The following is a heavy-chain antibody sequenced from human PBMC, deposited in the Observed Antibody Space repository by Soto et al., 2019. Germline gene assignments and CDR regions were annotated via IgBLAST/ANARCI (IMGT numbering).Heavy chain of an antibody. CDR1: GGSISSGDYY. V-gene: IGHV4-30-4*01. J-gene: IGHJ6*02. D-gene: IGHD3-16*01. CDR3: AGQPTAGSFYDLGSYYYYYGMDV. Sequence: KPSETLSLTCTVSGGSISSGDYYWNWIRQPPGKGLEWIGNIYYSGNTDCNPSLKSRVTISVDTSKNQFSLNLSSVTAADSAVYYCAGQPTAGSFYDLGSYYYYYGMDVWGQGTTVTVSS. CDR2: IYYSGNT.